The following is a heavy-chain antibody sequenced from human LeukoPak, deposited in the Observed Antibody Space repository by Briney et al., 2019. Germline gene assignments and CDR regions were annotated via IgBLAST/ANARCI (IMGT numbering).Heavy chain of an antibody. V-gene: IGHV4-4*07. D-gene: IGHD6-13*01. CDR2: IYTSGSS. J-gene: IGHJ6*03. CDR3: ARQGSSWPYYYYYYMDV. CDR1: GGSISSYD. Sequence: SETLSLTCTVSGGSISSYDWSWIRQPAGKGLEWIGRIYTSGSSNYNPSLKSRVTMSEDTSKKQFSLKLSSVTAADTAVYYCARQGSSWPYYYYYYMDVWGKGTTVTISS.